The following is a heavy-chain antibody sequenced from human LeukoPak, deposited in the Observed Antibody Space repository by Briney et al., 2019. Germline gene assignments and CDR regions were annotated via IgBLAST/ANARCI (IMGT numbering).Heavy chain of an antibody. Sequence: PGGSLRLSCTASGFSFCDYVMSWVRQAPGMGLEWVGLIRTKAYGGTTEYAASVKGRFTISRDDSKTIAYLQMNSLKTEDTAMYYCTRVGDGSGFFNYWGQGALVTVSS. CDR2: IRTKAYGGTT. V-gene: IGHV3-49*04. J-gene: IGHJ4*02. CDR1: GFSFCDYV. CDR3: TRVGDGSGFFNY. D-gene: IGHD3-22*01.